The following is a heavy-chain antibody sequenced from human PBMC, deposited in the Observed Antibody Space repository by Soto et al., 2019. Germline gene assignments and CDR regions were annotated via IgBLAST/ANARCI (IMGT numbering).Heavy chain of an antibody. V-gene: IGHV4-59*01. J-gene: IGHJ4*02. D-gene: IGHD6-6*01. CDR1: GGSISSYY. Sequence: PSETLSLTCTVSGGSISSYYWSWIRQPPGKGLEWIGYIYYSGSTNYNPSLKSRVTISVDTSKNQFSLKLSSVTAADTAVYYCAGGSYSSSSSTVWWGQGTLVTVSS. CDR3: AGGSYSSSSSTVW. CDR2: IYYSGST.